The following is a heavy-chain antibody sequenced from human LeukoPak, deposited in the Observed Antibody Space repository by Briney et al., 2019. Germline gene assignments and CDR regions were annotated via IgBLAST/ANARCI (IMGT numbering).Heavy chain of an antibody. CDR1: GFTFSSYG. CDR3: ASTAIPLYYDSSGYLPDY. J-gene: IGHJ4*02. V-gene: IGHV3-33*01. Sequence: GRSLRLSCAASGFTFSSYGMHWVRQAPGKGLEWVAVIWYDGSNKNYADSVKGRFTISRDNSKNTLYLQMNSLRAEDTAVYYCASTAIPLYYDSSGYLPDYWGQGTLVTVSS. CDR2: IWYDGSNK. D-gene: IGHD3-22*01.